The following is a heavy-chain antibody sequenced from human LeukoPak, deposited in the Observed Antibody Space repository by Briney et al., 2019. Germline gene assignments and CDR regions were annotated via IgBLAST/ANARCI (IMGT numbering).Heavy chain of an antibody. Sequence: PGGSLRLSCAASGFRFSTHSMNWVRQAPGKGLEWVAYISDDSTTIYYADPVKGRFTISRDSAKNSLYLQMNSLRDEDTAVYYCASGLTGGGAYWGQGTLVTVSS. J-gene: IGHJ4*02. V-gene: IGHV3-48*02. D-gene: IGHD2-8*02. CDR2: ISDDSTTI. CDR3: ASGLTGGGAY. CDR1: GFRFSTHS.